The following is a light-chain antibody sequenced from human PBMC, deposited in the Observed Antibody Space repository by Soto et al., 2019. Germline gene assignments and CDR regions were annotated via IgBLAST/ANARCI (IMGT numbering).Light chain of an antibody. J-gene: IGLJ1*01. Sequence: QSALTRPASVSGSPGQSITISCTGTSSDVGGYNYVSWYQQHPGKAPKLMIYDVSNRPSGVSNRFSGSKSGNTASLTISGLQAEDGADYYCSSYTSSSIYVFGTGTKVTVL. V-gene: IGLV2-14*01. CDR1: SSDVGGYNY. CDR2: DVS. CDR3: SSYTSSSIYV.